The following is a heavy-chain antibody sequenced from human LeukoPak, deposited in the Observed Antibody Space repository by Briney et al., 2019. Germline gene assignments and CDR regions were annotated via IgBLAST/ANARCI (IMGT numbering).Heavy chain of an antibody. CDR3: ARQRAHYYDSSGYSK. D-gene: IGHD3-22*01. J-gene: IGHJ4*02. CDR1: GGSISSYY. V-gene: IGHV4-34*01. Sequence: SETLSLTCTVSGGSISSYYWSWIRQPPGKGLEWIGEINHSGSTNYNPSLKSRVTISVDTSKNQFSLKLSSVTAADTAVYYCARQRAHYYDSSGYSKWGQGTLVTVSS. CDR2: INHSGST.